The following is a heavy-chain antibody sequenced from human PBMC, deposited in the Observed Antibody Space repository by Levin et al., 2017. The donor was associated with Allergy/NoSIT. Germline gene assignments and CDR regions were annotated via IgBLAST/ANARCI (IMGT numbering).Heavy chain of an antibody. V-gene: IGHV1-2*02. CDR1: GYTFTGYY. CDR3: ARDRGLGYCSGGSCYSWHFDL. J-gene: IGHJ2*01. CDR2: INPNSGGR. D-gene: IGHD2-15*01. Sequence: ASVKVSCKASGYTFTGYYMHWVRQAPGQGLEWMGWINPNSGGRNFAQKFQGRVTMTRDTSINTAYMELSSLRSDDTAVYYCARDRGLGYCSGGSCYSWHFDLWDRGTLVTVSS.